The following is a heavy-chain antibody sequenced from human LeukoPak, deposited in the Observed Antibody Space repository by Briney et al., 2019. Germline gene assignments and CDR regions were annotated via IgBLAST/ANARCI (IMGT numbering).Heavy chain of an antibody. J-gene: IGHJ4*01. CDR1: GFTFTSFA. CDR2: ISGSGGAT. D-gene: IGHD5-24*01. V-gene: IGHV3-23*01. CDR3: AKDRTILDY. Sequence: GGSLRLSCAASGFTFTSFAMTWVREAPGKGLEWVSAISGSGGATYYADSVKGRFTISRDNSNNTLYLQMDSLRAEDTAVYYCAKDRTILDYWGHGSQVT.